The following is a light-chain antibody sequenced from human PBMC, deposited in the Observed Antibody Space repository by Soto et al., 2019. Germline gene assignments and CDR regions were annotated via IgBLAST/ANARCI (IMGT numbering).Light chain of an antibody. V-gene: IGKV3-20*01. CDR3: QQYGISLIT. Sequence: EIVMTQSPATLSVSPGERATLSCRASQSVSSNLAWYQQKPGQAPRLLIYGASNRATGIPDRFSGSGSGTDFTLTISRLEPEDFAVYYCQQYGISLITFGQGTRLEN. CDR2: GAS. J-gene: IGKJ5*01. CDR1: QSVSSN.